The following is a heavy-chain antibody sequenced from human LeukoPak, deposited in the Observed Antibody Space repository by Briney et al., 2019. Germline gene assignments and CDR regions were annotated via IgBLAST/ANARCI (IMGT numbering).Heavy chain of an antibody. CDR1: GGSISSYY. Sequence: SETLSLTCTVSGGSISSYYWSWIRQPPGKGLEWIGYIYYSGSTNYNPSLKGRVTISVDTSTNQFSLKLSSVTAADTAVYYCARDGYNIAGAFDIWGQGTMVTVSS. V-gene: IGHV4-59*01. CDR3: ARDGYNIAGAFDI. D-gene: IGHD5-24*01. CDR2: IYYSGST. J-gene: IGHJ3*02.